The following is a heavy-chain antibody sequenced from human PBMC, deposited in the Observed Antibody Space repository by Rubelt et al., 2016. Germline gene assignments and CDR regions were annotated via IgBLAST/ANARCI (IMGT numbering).Heavy chain of an antibody. CDR1: GYSISSGYY. V-gene: IGHV4-38-2*02. J-gene: IGHJ5*02. D-gene: IGHD2-2*01. CDR3: ARGNIVVVPAAIVNWFDP. CDR2: IYHSGST. Sequence: QVQLQESGPGLVKPSETLSLTCTVSGYSISSGYYWGWIRQPPGKGLEWIGSIYHSGSTYYNPSLKSRVTISVDTSKNQFSLKLSSVTAADTAVYYCARGNIVVVPAAIVNWFDPWGQGTLVTVSS.